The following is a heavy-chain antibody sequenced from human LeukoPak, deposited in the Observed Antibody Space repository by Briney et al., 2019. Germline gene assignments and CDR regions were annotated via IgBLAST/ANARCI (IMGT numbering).Heavy chain of an antibody. V-gene: IGHV5-51*01. J-gene: IGHJ4*02. CDR1: GYGFSSYW. CDR2: ICPGDSDT. Sequence: GESLKTSCKGSGYGFSSYWIGWVRQMPGKGLELMGIICPGDSDTRYSQSFQGQVTISADKSITTAYLQWSSLKASDTAMYYCARHTTVGGSLRFDYWGQGTLVTVSS. D-gene: IGHD4-23*01. CDR3: ARHTTVGGSLRFDY.